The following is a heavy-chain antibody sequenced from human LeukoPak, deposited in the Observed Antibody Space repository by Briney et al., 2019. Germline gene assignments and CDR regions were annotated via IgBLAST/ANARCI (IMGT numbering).Heavy chain of an antibody. J-gene: IGHJ4*02. V-gene: IGHV1-8*01. D-gene: IGHD3-22*01. CDR1: GYIYTSYD. Sequence: GASVKVSCKASGYIYTSYDINWVRQATGQGLEWMGWMNPTNGNTGYAQKFQGRVNMTRDTSITTAYMELSSLRSEDTAVYFCARGFERDYYDASGYYSVDWGQGTLVTVSS. CDR3: ARGFERDYYDASGYYSVD. CDR2: MNPTNGNT.